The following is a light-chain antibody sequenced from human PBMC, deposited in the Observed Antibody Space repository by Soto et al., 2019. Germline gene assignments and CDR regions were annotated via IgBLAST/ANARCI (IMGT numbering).Light chain of an antibody. Sequence: EIVLTQSPATLSLSPGERATLSCRASQSVSSYLAWYQQKPGQAPRLLIYDASNRATGIPARFSGSGSGTDFTLTISRLEPEDFAVYYCQRRSNWPFTFGGGTKVEIK. CDR1: QSVSSY. V-gene: IGKV3-11*01. J-gene: IGKJ4*01. CDR3: QRRSNWPFT. CDR2: DAS.